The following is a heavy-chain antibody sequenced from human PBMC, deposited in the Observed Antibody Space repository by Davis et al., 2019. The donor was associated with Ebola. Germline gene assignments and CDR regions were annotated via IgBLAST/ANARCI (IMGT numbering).Heavy chain of an antibody. V-gene: IGHV5-51*01. Sequence: PGGSLRLSCKGSGYSFTSYWIGWVRQMPGKGLEWMGIIYPGDSDTRYSPSFQGQVTISADKSISTAYLQWSSLKASDTAMYYCARIEESGSSGYDAFDIWGQGTMVTVSS. CDR3: ARIEESGSSGYDAFDI. J-gene: IGHJ3*02. CDR1: GYSFTSYW. D-gene: IGHD1-26*01. CDR2: IYPGDSDT.